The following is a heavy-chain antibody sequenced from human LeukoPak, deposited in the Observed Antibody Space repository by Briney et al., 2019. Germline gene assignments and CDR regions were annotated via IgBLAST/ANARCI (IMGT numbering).Heavy chain of an antibody. CDR2: ISGSGGST. J-gene: IGHJ4*02. CDR1: GFTFSSYA. Sequence: GGSLRLSCAASGFTFSSYAMSWVRQAPGKGLEWVSAISGSGGSTYYADSVKGRFTISRDNSKNTLYLQMNSLRAEDTAVYCCAKTYYYDSSGYYGYDYWGQGTLVTVSS. D-gene: IGHD3-22*01. CDR3: AKTYYYDSSGYYGYDY. V-gene: IGHV3-23*01.